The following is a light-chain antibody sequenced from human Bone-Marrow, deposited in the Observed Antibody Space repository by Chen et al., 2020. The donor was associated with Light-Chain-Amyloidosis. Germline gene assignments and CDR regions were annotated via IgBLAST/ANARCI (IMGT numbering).Light chain of an antibody. Sequence: QTALTQPPSASGTPGQRVTISCSGSTSNIGSNTVNWYQHLPGTAPKLLIHSNNQRHSGVPARFSGSKSGTSASLAISGLQSADEAIYYCAAWDDSLDVLYVFGTGTKVTVL. CDR2: SNN. J-gene: IGLJ1*01. V-gene: IGLV1-44*01. CDR3: AAWDDSLDVLYV. CDR1: TSNIGSNT.